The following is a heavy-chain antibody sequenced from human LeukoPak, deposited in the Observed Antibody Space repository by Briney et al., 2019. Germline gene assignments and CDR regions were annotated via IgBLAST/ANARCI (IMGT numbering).Heavy chain of an antibody. D-gene: IGHD3-22*01. J-gene: IGHJ6*03. V-gene: IGHV3-73*01. Sequence: GGSLNLSCAASGFTFSGSTVHWVRQASGKGLEWVGRIRSKANNYATAYAASVKGRFTISRDDSKNTAYLQMNSLKTEGTAVYYCTRAFDSSGYYYMDVWGKGTTVTVSS. CDR1: GFTFSGST. CDR3: TRAFDSSGYYYMDV. CDR2: IRSKANNYAT.